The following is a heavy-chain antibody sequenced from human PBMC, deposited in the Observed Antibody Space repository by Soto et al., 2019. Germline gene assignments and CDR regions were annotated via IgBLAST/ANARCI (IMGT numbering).Heavy chain of an antibody. CDR3: TEPYSGSDSLDT. CDR2: IRSKGNNYAT. V-gene: IGHV3-73*02. CDR1: GFSFSGSV. Sequence: EVQLVESGGGLVQPGGSLKLSCAASGFSFSGSVLDWVRQACGKGLEWVGRIRSKGNNYATAYAASVKGRFTISRDNQKTTPWLKMTSLTTKNTAVYNFTEPYSGSDSLDTWGQGTLVTVS. D-gene: IGHD1-26*01. J-gene: IGHJ5*02.